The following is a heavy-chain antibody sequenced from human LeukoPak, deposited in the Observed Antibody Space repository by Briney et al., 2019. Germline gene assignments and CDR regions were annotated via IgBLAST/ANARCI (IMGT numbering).Heavy chain of an antibody. D-gene: IGHD3-22*01. Sequence: SETLSLTCTVSGGSISSGGYYWSWIRQHPGKGLEWIGYIHYSGTTNYNPSLKSRVTISVDTSKKQFSLKLKSVTAADTAVYYCANLHYVSSGSNFDYWGQGTLVTVSS. CDR1: GGSISSGGYY. CDR3: ANLHYVSSGSNFDY. CDR2: IHYSGTT. J-gene: IGHJ4*02. V-gene: IGHV4-61*08.